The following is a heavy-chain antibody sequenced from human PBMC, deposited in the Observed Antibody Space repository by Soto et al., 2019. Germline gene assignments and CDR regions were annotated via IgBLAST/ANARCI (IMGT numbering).Heavy chain of an antibody. D-gene: IGHD3-3*01. Sequence: SETLSLTCTVSGGSISSGGYYWSWIRQHPGKGLEWIGYIYYSGSTYYNPSLKSRVTISVDTSKNQFSLKLSSVTAADTAVYYCARDRTIFGVVTTYGMDVWGQGTTVTVSS. CDR2: IYYSGST. V-gene: IGHV4-31*03. CDR1: GGSISSGGYY. CDR3: ARDRTIFGVVTTYGMDV. J-gene: IGHJ6*02.